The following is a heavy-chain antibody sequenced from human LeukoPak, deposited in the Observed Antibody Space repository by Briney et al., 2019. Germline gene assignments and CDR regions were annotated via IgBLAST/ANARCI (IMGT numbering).Heavy chain of an antibody. Sequence: SSETLSLTCTVSGGSISSYYWSWIRQPPGKGLEWIGYIYYSGSTNYNPSLKSRVTISVDTSKNQFSLKLSSVTAADTAVYYCARSFQTGLDVWGQGTTVTVSS. J-gene: IGHJ6*02. D-gene: IGHD1-26*01. V-gene: IGHV4-59*01. CDR2: IYYSGST. CDR1: GGSISSYY. CDR3: ARSFQTGLDV.